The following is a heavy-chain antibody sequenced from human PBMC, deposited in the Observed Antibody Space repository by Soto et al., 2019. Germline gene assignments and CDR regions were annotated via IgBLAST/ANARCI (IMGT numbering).Heavy chain of an antibody. D-gene: IGHD3-9*01. CDR3: ARFPRDHGILTGPTGYYYGMDV. V-gene: IGHV1-2*02. CDR1: GYSFTGYH. Sequence: ASVKVSCKASGYSFTGYHIHWVRQAPGQGLEWMGWMNPISGVTNYAQKFQGRVAMTRDTAISTAYMELRGLRSDDTAVYYCARFPRDHGILTGPTGYYYGMDVWGQGTTLAV. J-gene: IGHJ6*02. CDR2: MNPISGVT.